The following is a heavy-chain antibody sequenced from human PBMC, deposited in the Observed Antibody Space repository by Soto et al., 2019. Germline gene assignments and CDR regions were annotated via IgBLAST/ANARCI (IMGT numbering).Heavy chain of an antibody. J-gene: IGHJ4*02. CDR2: ISGGGSTA. Sequence: EVQLLESGGGLVQRGGSQRLSCAASGFTFTSYVMSWVRQAPGKGLEWVVGISGGGSTAFYADSVKGRFPSSRDNAKNTVDLQMNSLRAVDTAIYYCAKDINKYSSSLRGRYFDYWCQGTLVTVSS. CDR3: AKDINKYSSSLRGRYFDY. V-gene: IGHV3-23*01. CDR1: GFTFTSYV. D-gene: IGHD3-22*01.